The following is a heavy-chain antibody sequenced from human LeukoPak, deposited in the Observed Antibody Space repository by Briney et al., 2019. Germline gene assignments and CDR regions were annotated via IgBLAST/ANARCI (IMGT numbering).Heavy chain of an antibody. CDR1: GGSIINYY. CDR3: ARLKYYDSTGYSPGYYMDV. Sequence: PSETLSLTCTVSGGSIINYYWSWIRQPAGTGLEWVGRIYVTGSTIHNPSLQSRLSMSVDTSKNQFSLRLPSVTAADTAVYYCARLKYYDSTGYSPGYYMDVWGKGITVTVSS. V-gene: IGHV4-4*07. D-gene: IGHD3-22*01. J-gene: IGHJ6*03. CDR2: IYVTGST.